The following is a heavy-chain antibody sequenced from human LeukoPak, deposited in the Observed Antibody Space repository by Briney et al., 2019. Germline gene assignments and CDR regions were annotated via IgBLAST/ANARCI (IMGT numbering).Heavy chain of an antibody. CDR1: GYTFTSYG. D-gene: IGHD3-16*02. CDR3: ARGAGKFLFGGVIVIPEYFDY. J-gene: IGHJ4*02. CDR2: ISAYNGNT. V-gene: IGHV1-18*01. Sequence: ASMKVSCKASGYTFTSYGISWVRQAPGQGLEWMGWISAYNGNTNYAQKLQGRVTMTTDTSTSTAYMELRSLRSDDTAVYYCARGAGKFLFGGVIVIPEYFDYWGQGTLVTVSS.